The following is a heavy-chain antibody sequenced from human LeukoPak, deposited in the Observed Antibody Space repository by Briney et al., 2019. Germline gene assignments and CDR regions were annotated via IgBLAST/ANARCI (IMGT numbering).Heavy chain of an antibody. CDR2: ISDGGGTI. V-gene: IGHV3-23*01. Sequence: GGSLRLSCAASGFTFSSYGMHWVRQAPGKGLVWVSVISDGGGTIFYTDSVKGRFTISRDNSKNTLYLQMNSLRDEDTAIYYCAKGSFSGWGHFDYWGQGALVTVSS. D-gene: IGHD6-19*01. CDR1: GFTFSSYG. CDR3: AKGSFSGWGHFDY. J-gene: IGHJ4*02.